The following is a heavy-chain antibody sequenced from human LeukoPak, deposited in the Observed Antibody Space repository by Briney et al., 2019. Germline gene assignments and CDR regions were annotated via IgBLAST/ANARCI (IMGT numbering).Heavy chain of an antibody. V-gene: IGHV1-18*01. CDR2: ISAYNGNT. CDR3: ARDFPFTMVLAVYDAFDI. CDR1: GYTFTSYG. J-gene: IGHJ3*02. Sequence: GASVTVSCKASGYTFTSYGISWVRQAPGQGLEWMGWISAYNGNTNYAQKLQGRVTITTDTSTSTAYMERRSLRSDDTAVYYGARDFPFTMVLAVYDAFDIWGQGTMVTVSS. D-gene: IGHD3-10*01.